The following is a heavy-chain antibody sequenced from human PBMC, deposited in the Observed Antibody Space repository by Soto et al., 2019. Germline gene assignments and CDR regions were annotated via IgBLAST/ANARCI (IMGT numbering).Heavy chain of an antibody. Sequence: QVQLQESGPGLVKPSETLSLTCTVSGGSVSSGSYYWSWIRQPPGKGLEWIGYIYYSGSTNYNPSLKSRVTISVDTSKNQFSLKLSSVTAADTAVYYCARSSPNWFDPWGQGTLVTVSS. V-gene: IGHV4-61*01. CDR1: GGSVSSGSYY. CDR3: ARSSPNWFDP. J-gene: IGHJ5*02. CDR2: IYYSGST.